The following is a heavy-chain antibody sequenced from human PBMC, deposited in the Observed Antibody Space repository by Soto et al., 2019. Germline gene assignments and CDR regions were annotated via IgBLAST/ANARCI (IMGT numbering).Heavy chain of an antibody. J-gene: IGHJ4*01. Sequence: EAELVESGGGLVKPGGSLTLSCAASGFSFKNAWMNWVRQAAGKGLEWVGRIKNKNDGGTTDYAAFVQGRFTISRDAPENTLYLHMTGLKTEDTAVYFCTGLWFGEIYNYWGQGSLVTVSS. D-gene: IGHD3-10*01. CDR2: IKNKNDGGTT. V-gene: IGHV3-15*07. CDR1: GFSFKNAW. CDR3: TGLWFGEIYNY.